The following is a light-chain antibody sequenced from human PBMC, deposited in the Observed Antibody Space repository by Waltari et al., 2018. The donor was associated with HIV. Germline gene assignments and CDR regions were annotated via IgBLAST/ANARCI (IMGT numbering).Light chain of an antibody. V-gene: IGLV1-40*01. J-gene: IGLJ2*01. Sequence: GAGYDVHWYRKFPGTAPKLLIYDTKKRPSGVPDRFSGSKSGTSASLAITGLQAEDEADYYCQSFDSSLSAVIFGGGTKLTVL. CDR1: GAGYD. CDR3: QSFDSSLSAVI. CDR2: DTK.